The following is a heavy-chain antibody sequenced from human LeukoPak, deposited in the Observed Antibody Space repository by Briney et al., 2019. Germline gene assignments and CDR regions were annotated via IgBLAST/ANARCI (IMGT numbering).Heavy chain of an antibody. CDR3: ASSSIAVKGPRDRRDASWYFDL. CDR1: GYTFTSYY. J-gene: IGHJ2*01. CDR2: INPSGGST. V-gene: IGHV1-46*01. D-gene: IGHD6-6*01. Sequence: GASVKVSCKASGYTFTSYYMHWVRQAPGQGLEWMGIINPSGGSTSYAQKFQGRVTMTRDTSTSTVYMELSSLRSEDTAVYNCASSSIAVKGPRDRRDASWYFDLWGRGTLVTVSS.